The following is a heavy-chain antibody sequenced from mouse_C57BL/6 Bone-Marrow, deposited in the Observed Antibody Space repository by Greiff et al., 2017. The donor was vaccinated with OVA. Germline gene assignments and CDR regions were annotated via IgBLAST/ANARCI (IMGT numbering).Heavy chain of an antibody. V-gene: IGHV3-6*01. Sequence: EVKLQESGPGLVKPSQSLSLTCSVTGYSITSGYYWNWIRQFPGNQLEWLVYISYDGSNNYNPSLKNRISITRDTSKNQFFMKLNSVTTEDTAKYEGERDWDCDDWGQGTTLTVAS. CDR1: GYSITSGYY. D-gene: IGHD4-1*01. J-gene: IGHJ2*01. CDR3: ERDWDCDD. CDR2: ISYDGSN.